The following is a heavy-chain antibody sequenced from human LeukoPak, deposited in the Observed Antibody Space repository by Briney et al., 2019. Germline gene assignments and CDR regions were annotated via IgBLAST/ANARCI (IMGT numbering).Heavy chain of an antibody. V-gene: IGHV1-8*03. CDR2: MNPNSGNT. Sequence: GASVKVSCKASGYTFTSYDINWVRQATGQGLEWMGWMNPNSGNTGYAQKFQGRVTITRNTSISTACMELSSLRSEDTAVYYCASAYSSGWYYSGSEYFQHWGQGTLVTVSS. CDR3: ASAYSSGWYYSGSEYFQH. D-gene: IGHD6-19*01. J-gene: IGHJ1*01. CDR1: GYTFTSYD.